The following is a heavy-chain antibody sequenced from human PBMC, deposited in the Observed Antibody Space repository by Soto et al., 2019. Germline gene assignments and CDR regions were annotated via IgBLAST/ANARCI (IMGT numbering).Heavy chain of an antibody. D-gene: IGHD6-19*01. J-gene: IGHJ4*02. Sequence: EASVKVSCKASGYTFTSYAMHWVRQAPGQRLEWMGWINAGNGNTKYSQKFQGRVTITRDTSASTAYMELSSLRSEDTAVYYCARDLYGAQWLPDYWGQGTLVTVSS. V-gene: IGHV1-3*01. CDR2: INAGNGNT. CDR1: GYTFTSYA. CDR3: ARDLYGAQWLPDY.